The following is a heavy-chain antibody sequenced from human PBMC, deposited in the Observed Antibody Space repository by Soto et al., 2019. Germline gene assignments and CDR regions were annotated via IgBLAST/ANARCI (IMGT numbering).Heavy chain of an antibody. CDR3: ARGFEYYDNSGCDYFDP. CDR1: GCSVSSGW. Sequence: GGSLSLSCAASGCSVSSGWMSWGRQRPGQGVQWLVKKKHERRKTYYVPSVKSRLTISRDNAKNQLSLKMTSLTAADTGVYYCARGFEYYDNSGCDYFDPWGQGTLVTVSS. CDR2: KKHERRKT. J-gene: IGHJ4*02. D-gene: IGHD3-22*01. V-gene: IGHV3-7*05.